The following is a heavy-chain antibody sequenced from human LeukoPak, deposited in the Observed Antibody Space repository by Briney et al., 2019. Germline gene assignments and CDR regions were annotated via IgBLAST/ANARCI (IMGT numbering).Heavy chain of an antibody. J-gene: IGHJ3*02. CDR3: ARQLWFGEFWDDAFDI. CDR1: GYSFTSYW. D-gene: IGHD3-10*01. Sequence: GESLKISCKGSGYSFTSYWIGWVRQMPGKGLGWMGIIYPGDSDTRYSPSFQGQVTISADKSISTAYLQWSSLKASDTAMYYCARQLWFGEFWDDAFDIWGQGTMVTVSS. CDR2: IYPGDSDT. V-gene: IGHV5-51*01.